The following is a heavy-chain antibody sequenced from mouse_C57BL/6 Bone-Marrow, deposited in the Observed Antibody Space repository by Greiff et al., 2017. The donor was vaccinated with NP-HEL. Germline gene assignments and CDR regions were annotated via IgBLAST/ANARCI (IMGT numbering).Heavy chain of an antibody. CDR1: GFNIKDYY. D-gene: IGHD6-2*01. J-gene: IGHJ2*01. V-gene: IGHV14-4*01. CDR3: TTWGSLWYFDY. Sequence: VHVKQSGAELVRPGASVKLSCTASGFNIKDYYMHWVKQRPEQGLEWIGWIDPENGDTEYASKFQGKATITADTSSNTAYLQLSSLTSEDTAVYYCTTWGSLWYFDYWGQGTTLTVSS. CDR2: IDPENGDT.